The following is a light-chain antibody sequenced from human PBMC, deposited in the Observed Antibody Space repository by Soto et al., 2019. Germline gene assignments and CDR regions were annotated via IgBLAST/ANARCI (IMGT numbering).Light chain of an antibody. CDR3: QQRSNWPQT. V-gene: IGKV3-11*01. CDR2: ESS. J-gene: IGKJ1*01. Sequence: EIVMTQSPATLSVSPGERATLSCRASQNVANYLDWYQQKPGQAPRLLIYESSNRATGIAARFSGSGSGTDFTLIISSLEPEDFAVYYSQQRSNWPQTCGQGTKVDI. CDR1: QNVANY.